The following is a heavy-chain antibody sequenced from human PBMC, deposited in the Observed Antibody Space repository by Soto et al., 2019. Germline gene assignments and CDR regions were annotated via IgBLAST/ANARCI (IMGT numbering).Heavy chain of an antibody. D-gene: IGHD6-19*01. CDR3: AREDRPYSSGWDYNWFDP. V-gene: IGHV1-18*01. J-gene: IGHJ5*02. Sequence: QVQLVQSGAEVKKPGASVKVSCKASGYTFTSYGISWVRQAPGQGHEWLGWISAYNGNPNYAQKRQGRVTRTTDTTTSTAYMERRSVRSDATAVYYCAREDRPYSSGWDYNWFDPWGQGTLVTVSS. CDR2: ISAYNGNP. CDR1: GYTFTSYG.